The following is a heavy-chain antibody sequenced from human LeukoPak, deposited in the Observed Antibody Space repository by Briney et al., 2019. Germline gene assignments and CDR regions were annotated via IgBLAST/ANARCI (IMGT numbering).Heavy chain of an antibody. CDR2: ISGSDDST. Sequence: GGSLRLSCAASGFTFSSYAMSWVRQAPGKGLEWVSAISGSDDSTYYADSVKGRFTISRDNSKNTLYLQMNSLRAEDTAVYYCARDQVVGATYYYYGMDVWGQGTTVTVSS. J-gene: IGHJ6*02. D-gene: IGHD1-26*01. CDR1: GFTFSSYA. V-gene: IGHV3-23*01. CDR3: ARDQVVGATYYYYGMDV.